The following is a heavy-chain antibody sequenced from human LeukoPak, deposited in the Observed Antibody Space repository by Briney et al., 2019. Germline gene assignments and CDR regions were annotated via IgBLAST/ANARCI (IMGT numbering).Heavy chain of an antibody. CDR2: MYYRART. CDR3: ARQGGWGGAASLFEY. Sequence: SETLSLTCTDSGVSITTSTYYRGSIRQPPGKRLEWIGSMYYRARTYYNESLKTRVTISVDTSKNQFTLRLTSVTASDTAIFYCARQGGWGGAASLFEYWGQGTLVTVSS. V-gene: IGHV4-39*01. CDR1: GVSITTSTYY. D-gene: IGHD1-26*01. J-gene: IGHJ4*02.